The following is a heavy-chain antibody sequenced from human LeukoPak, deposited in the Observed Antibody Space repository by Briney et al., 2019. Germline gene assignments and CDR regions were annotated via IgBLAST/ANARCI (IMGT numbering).Heavy chain of an antibody. V-gene: IGHV3-7*05. D-gene: IGHD3-9*01. CDR1: GFTFSSYW. J-gene: IGHJ3*02. CDR3: AKESRLTVGGAFDI. Sequence: GGSLRLSCAASGFTFSSYWMSWVRQAPGKGLEWVANIKQDGSEKYYVDSVKGRFTISRDNSKNTLYLQMNSLRAEDTAVYYCAKESRLTVGGAFDIWGQGTMVTVSS. CDR2: IKQDGSEK.